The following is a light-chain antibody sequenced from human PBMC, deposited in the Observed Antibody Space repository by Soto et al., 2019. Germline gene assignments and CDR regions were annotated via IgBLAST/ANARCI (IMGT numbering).Light chain of an antibody. CDR3: QQYNNCPPYT. V-gene: IGKV3-15*01. CDR1: QSVSSN. Sequence: EVVMTQSPATLSVSPGESATLSCRASQSVSSNLAWYQQKPGQAPRLLIYGASTRATGIPARFSGNGSGTEFTLTISSLQPEDFAVYYCQQYNNCPPYTFGQGTKLEIK. J-gene: IGKJ2*01. CDR2: GAS.